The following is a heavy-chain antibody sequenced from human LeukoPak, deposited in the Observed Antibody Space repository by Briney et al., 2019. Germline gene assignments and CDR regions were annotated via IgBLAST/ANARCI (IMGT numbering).Heavy chain of an antibody. CDR3: ATISDRKQAFDY. J-gene: IGHJ4*02. Sequence: ASVKVSCKVSGYTLTGLSMHWVPQAPGKGLEWMGVFDPEDGETIYAQKFQGRVTMTEDTSTDTAYMELSSLRSEDTAVYYCATISDRKQAFDYWGQGTLVTVSS. CDR2: FDPEDGET. CDR1: GYTLTGLS. V-gene: IGHV1-24*01.